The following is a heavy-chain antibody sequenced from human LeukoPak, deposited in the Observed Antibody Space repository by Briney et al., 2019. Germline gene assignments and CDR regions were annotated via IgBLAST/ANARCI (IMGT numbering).Heavy chain of an antibody. Sequence: SETLSLTCTVSGGSISNYYWSWIRQPPGKGLEWIGYIYYTGSTNYNPSLTSRVNISVDTSKNQFSLNLTSVTAADMAVYYCARWGSIAVARFDYWGQGTLVTVSS. D-gene: IGHD6-6*01. V-gene: IGHV4-59*01. J-gene: IGHJ4*02. CDR1: GGSISNYY. CDR2: IYYTGST. CDR3: ARWGSIAVARFDY.